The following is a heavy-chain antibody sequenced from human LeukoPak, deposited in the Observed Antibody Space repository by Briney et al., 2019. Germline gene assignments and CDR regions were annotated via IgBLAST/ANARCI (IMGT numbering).Heavy chain of an antibody. D-gene: IGHD4-23*01. V-gene: IGHV3-30-3*01. CDR3: ARGGGTTVVSYFDY. CDR2: ISYDGSNK. CDR1: GFTFSSYA. J-gene: IGHJ4*02. Sequence: PGRSLRLSCAASGFTFSSYAMHWVRQAPGKGLEGGAVISYDGSNKYYADSVKGRFTISRDNSKNTLYLQMNSLRAEDTAVYYCARGGGTTVVSYFDYWGQGTLVTVSS.